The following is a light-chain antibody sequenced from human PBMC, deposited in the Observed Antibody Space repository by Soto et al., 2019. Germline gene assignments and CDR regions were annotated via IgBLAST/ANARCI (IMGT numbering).Light chain of an antibody. V-gene: IGKV3-15*01. CDR2: GAS. CDR1: QSVSSN. CDR3: QQYHNWPPYT. Sequence: EIVMTQSPATLSVSPGERATLSCRASQSVSSNLVWYQQKPGQAPRLLIYGASSRATGIPARFSGSGSGTEFTLTISSLQSEDFAVYYCQQYHNWPPYTFGQGTQLEIK. J-gene: IGKJ2*01.